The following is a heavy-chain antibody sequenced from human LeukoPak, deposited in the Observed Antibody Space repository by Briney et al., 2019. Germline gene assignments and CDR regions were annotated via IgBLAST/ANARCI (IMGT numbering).Heavy chain of an antibody. Sequence: SETLSLTCTVSGGSISSSSYYWGWIRQPPGKGLEWIGSIYYSGSTYYNPSLKSRVSISVDTSKNQFSLKLSSVTAADTAVYYCARHDVDGSRSYYRVFDYWGQGTLVTVSS. CDR3: ARHDVDGSRSYYRVFDY. CDR2: IYYSGST. J-gene: IGHJ4*02. D-gene: IGHD3-10*01. CDR1: GGSISSSSYY. V-gene: IGHV4-39*01.